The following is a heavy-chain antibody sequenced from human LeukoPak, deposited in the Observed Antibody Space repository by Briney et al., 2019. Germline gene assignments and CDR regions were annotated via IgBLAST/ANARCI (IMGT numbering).Heavy chain of an antibody. CDR3: ARASTTGTTPFDY. CDR2: IYTSGST. Sequence: SQTLSLTCTVSGGSISSGGYYWSWIPQPAGKGLEWIGLIYTSGSTNYNPSLKSRVTISVDTSKNQFSLKLSSVTAADTAVYYCARASTTGTTPFDYWGQGTLVTVSS. D-gene: IGHD1-1*01. J-gene: IGHJ4*02. CDR1: GGSISSGGYY. V-gene: IGHV4-61*02.